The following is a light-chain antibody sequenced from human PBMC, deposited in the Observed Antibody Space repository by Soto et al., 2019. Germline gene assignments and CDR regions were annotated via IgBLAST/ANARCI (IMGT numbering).Light chain of an antibody. V-gene: IGKV3-20*01. Sequence: EIVLTQSPVTLSLSPGERATLSCRASQNVANNYLAWFRQKPGQTPRLLIYGASSRAAGIPDRFSGSGSGTDFTLTISRPEPEDFAVFYCQQYGTSPWTFGQGTKVDIK. CDR1: QNVANNY. CDR3: QQYGTSPWT. CDR2: GAS. J-gene: IGKJ1*01.